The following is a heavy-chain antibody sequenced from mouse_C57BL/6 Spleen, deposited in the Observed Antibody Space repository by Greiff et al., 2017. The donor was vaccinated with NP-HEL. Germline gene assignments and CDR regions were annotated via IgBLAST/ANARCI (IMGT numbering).Heavy chain of an antibody. D-gene: IGHD1-1*01. CDR1: GYTFTSYG. J-gene: IGHJ4*01. V-gene: IGHV1-81*01. Sequence: QVQLKQSGAELARPGASVKLSCKASGYTFTSYGISWVKQRTGQGLEWIGEIYPRSGNTYYNEKFKGKATLTADKSSSTAYMELRSLTSEDSAVYFGARDTTVVATNYAMDYWGQGTSVTVSS. CDR3: ARDTTVVATNYAMDY. CDR2: IYPRSGNT.